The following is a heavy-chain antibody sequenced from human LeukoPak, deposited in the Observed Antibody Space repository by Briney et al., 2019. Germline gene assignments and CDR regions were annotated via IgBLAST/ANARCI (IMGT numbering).Heavy chain of an antibody. V-gene: IGHV3-21*04. CDR3: AKGPRRDGSDTYPLYYVDY. Sequence: GGSLRLSCAASGFTFSSYAMSWVRQAPGKWLEWVSSISSSGSTIYYADSVKGRFTISRDNAKNSLYLQMNSLRAEDTAIYYCAKGPRRDGSDTYPLYYVDYWGQGTLVTVSS. CDR1: GFTFSSYA. D-gene: IGHD3-10*01. J-gene: IGHJ4*02. CDR2: ISSSGSTI.